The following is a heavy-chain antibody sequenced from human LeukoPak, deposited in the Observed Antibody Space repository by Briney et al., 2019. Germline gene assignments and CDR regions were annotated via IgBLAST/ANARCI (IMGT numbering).Heavy chain of an antibody. J-gene: IGHJ5*02. Sequence: SETLSLTCAVSGGSISSYYWSWIRQPAGKGLEWIGRIYTSGSTNYNPSLKSRVTMSVDTSKNQFSLKLSSVTAADTAVYYCARDNYYYDSSGFPNWFDPWGQGTLVTVSS. V-gene: IGHV4-4*07. CDR2: IYTSGST. CDR3: ARDNYYYDSSGFPNWFDP. D-gene: IGHD3-22*01. CDR1: GGSISSYY.